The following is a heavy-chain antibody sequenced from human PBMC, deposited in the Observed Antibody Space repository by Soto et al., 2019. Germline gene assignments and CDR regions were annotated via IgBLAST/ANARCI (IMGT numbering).Heavy chain of an antibody. CDR2: IIPIFGTA. V-gene: IGHV1-69*12. J-gene: IGHJ6*02. CDR3: ASLIAAAGPPHSPRYYYGMDV. CDR1: GGTFSSYA. D-gene: IGHD6-13*01. Sequence: VQLVQSGAEVKKPGSSVKVSCKASGGTFSSYAISWVRQAPGQGLEWMGGIIPIFGTADYAQKFQGRVTITADESTSTAYMELSSLRSEDTAVYYCASLIAAAGPPHSPRYYYGMDVWGQGTTVTVSS.